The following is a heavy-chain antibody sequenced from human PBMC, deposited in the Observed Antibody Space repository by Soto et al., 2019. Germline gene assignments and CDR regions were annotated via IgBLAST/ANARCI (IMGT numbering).Heavy chain of an antibody. CDR2: VFRSGDT. D-gene: IGHD4-17*01. CDR3: AKNGDYVLEY. V-gene: IGHV4-4*02. Sequence: TLSLTCAVSGDSVSNNKWWSWVRLSPGKGLEWIGEVFRSGDTNYNPSLKSRVTISMDKSKNEFLLQLKSVTAADTAMYYCAKNGDYVLEYWGQGTLVTVSS. CDR1: GDSVSNNKW. J-gene: IGHJ4*02.